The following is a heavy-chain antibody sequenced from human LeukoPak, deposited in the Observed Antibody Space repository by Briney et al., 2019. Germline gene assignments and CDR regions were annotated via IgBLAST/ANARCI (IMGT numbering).Heavy chain of an antibody. V-gene: IGHV4-39*07. Sequence: SETLSLTCTVSGDSINTSTYFWGWIRQPPGKGLERIGSIYYSGSTYYNPSLKSRATISMDTSKNQFSLRLSSVTAADTAIYYCARETIFGVLMGRYLDYWGQGTLVTVSS. CDR3: ARETIFGVLMGRYLDY. CDR2: IYYSGST. CDR1: GDSINTSTYF. J-gene: IGHJ4*02. D-gene: IGHD3-3*01.